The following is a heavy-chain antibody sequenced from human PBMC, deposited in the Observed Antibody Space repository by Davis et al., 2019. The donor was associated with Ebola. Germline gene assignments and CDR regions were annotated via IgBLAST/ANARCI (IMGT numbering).Heavy chain of an antibody. D-gene: IGHD6-13*01. CDR3: ASQQLVPYYYYGMDV. J-gene: IGHJ6*02. CDR2: INHSGST. Sequence: PSETLSLTCAVYGGSFSGYYWSWIRQLPGKGLEWIGEINHSGSTNYNPSLKSRVTISVDTSKNQFSLKLSSVTAADTAVYYCASQQLVPYYYYGMDVWGQGTTVTVSS. CDR1: GGSFSGYY. V-gene: IGHV4-34*01.